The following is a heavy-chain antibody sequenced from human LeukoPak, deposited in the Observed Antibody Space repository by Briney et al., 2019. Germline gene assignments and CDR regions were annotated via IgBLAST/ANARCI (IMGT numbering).Heavy chain of an antibody. Sequence: LGRTYYRSKWYNDYAVSVKSRITINPDTSKNQFSLQLNSVTPEDTAVYFCVRTYHSYRFDYWGQGTLVTVSS. J-gene: IGHJ4*02. CDR3: VRTYHSYRFDY. CDR2: TYYRSKWYN. V-gene: IGHV6-1*01. D-gene: IGHD5-18*01.